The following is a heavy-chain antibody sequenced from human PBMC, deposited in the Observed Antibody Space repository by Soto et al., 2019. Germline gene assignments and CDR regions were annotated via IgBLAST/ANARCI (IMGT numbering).Heavy chain of an antibody. CDR1: GGSISSYY. V-gene: IGHV4-59*01. Sequence: SETLSLTCTVSGGSISSYYWSWIRQPPGKGLEWIGYIYYSGSTNYNPSLKSRVTISVETSKNQFSLKLSSVTAADTAVYYCARERYYGSGSYYKVYYFDYWGQGTLVTVSS. D-gene: IGHD3-10*01. CDR2: IYYSGST. J-gene: IGHJ4*02. CDR3: ARERYYGSGSYYKVYYFDY.